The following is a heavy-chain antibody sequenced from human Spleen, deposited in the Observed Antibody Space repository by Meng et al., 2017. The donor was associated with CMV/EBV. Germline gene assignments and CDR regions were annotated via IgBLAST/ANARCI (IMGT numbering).Heavy chain of an antibody. Sequence: GGSLRLSCAASGFPFSSYAMHWVRQPPGKGLEWVAVTSIDRTNKYHADSEKGRFTISRDNSKDTLYLEMKSLRADDTAVYYCARDGGRLLRSLALLLSPFHYWGQGTLVTVSS. CDR2: TSIDRTNK. V-gene: IGHV3-30*04. CDR1: GFPFSSYA. J-gene: IGHJ4*02. CDR3: ARDGGRLLRSLALLLSPFHY. D-gene: IGHD3-3*01.